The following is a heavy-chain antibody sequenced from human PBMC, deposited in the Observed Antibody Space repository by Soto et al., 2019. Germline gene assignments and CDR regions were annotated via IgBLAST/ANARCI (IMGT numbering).Heavy chain of an antibody. CDR2: ISSSSSTI. D-gene: IGHD6-19*01. J-gene: IGHJ6*02. V-gene: IGHV3-48*01. CDR1: GFTFSSYS. CDR3: ARDRGSGWYGVFSYYGMDV. Sequence: EVQLVESGGGLVQPGGSLRLSCAASGFTFSSYSMNWVRQAPGKGLEWVSYISSSSSTIYYADSVKGRFTISRDNAKNSLYLQMNSLRAEDTAVYYCARDRGSGWYGVFSYYGMDVWGQGTTVTVSS.